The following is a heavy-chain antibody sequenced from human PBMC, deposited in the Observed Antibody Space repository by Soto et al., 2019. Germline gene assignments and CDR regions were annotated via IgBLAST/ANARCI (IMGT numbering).Heavy chain of an antibody. Sequence: QVQLQESGPGLVKPSQTLSLTCTVSGGSISSGGYYWSWIRQHPGKGLEWIGYIYYSGSTYYNPYIQSRVTISRDTYKNECSLKLSSVTAADTAVYYCAREGGIVGATAADYWGQGTLVTVSS. D-gene: IGHD1-26*01. V-gene: IGHV4-31*03. CDR1: GGSISSGGYY. J-gene: IGHJ4*02. CDR3: AREGGIVGATAADY. CDR2: IYYSGST.